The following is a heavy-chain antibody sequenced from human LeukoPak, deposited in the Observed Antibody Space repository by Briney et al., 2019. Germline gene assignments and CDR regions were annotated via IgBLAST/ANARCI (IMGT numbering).Heavy chain of an antibody. V-gene: IGHV3-30-3*01. CDR2: ISYDGSNK. D-gene: IGHD3-10*01. Sequence: GGSLRLSCAASGFTFSSYAMHWVRQAPGKGLEWVAGISYDGSNKYYADSVKGRFTISRDNSKNTLYLQMNSLRAEDTAVYYCAITKHYYGSGGFDYWGQGTLVTVSS. CDR1: GFTFSSYA. CDR3: AITKHYYGSGGFDY. J-gene: IGHJ4*02.